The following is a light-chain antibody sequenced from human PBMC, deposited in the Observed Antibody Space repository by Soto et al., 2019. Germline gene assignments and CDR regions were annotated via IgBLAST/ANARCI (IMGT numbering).Light chain of an antibody. CDR2: GAS. CDR1: QTVAFNY. CDR3: QQYGASPIT. J-gene: IGKJ3*01. Sequence: ETVLTQSPGTLSLSPGEGATLSCRASQTVAFNYLAWYQQKPGQPPRLLIEGASNRAAGVPDSFSGSGSGTGFTLTISRLEAEDCAMYYCQQYGASPITFGPGTRVDIQ. V-gene: IGKV3-20*01.